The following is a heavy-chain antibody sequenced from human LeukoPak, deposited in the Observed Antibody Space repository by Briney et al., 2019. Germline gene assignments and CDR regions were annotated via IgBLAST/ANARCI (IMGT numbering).Heavy chain of an antibody. J-gene: IGHJ5*02. CDR1: GYTFTGYY. CDR3: ARGPRYDILTGRDNWFDP. CDR2: INPNSGGT. Sequence: ASVKVSCKASGYTFTGYYMHWVRQAPGQGLEWMGWINPNSGGTNYAQKFQGRVTMTRDTSISTAYMELGRLRSDDTAVYYCARGPRYDILTGRDNWFDPWGQGTLVTVSS. V-gene: IGHV1-2*02. D-gene: IGHD3-9*01.